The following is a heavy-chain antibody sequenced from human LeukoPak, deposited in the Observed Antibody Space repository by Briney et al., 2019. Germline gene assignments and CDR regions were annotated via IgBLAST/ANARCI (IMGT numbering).Heavy chain of an antibody. CDR2: INHSGST. CDR3: ARHAARATGLGY. D-gene: IGHD5-12*01. Sequence: KPSETLSLTCAVYGGSFSSYYWSWIRQPPGKGLEWIGEINHSGSTNYNPSLKSRVTISVDTSKNQFSLKLSSVTAADTAVYYCARHAARATGLGYWGQGTLVTVSS. CDR1: GGSFSSYY. V-gene: IGHV4-34*01. J-gene: IGHJ4*02.